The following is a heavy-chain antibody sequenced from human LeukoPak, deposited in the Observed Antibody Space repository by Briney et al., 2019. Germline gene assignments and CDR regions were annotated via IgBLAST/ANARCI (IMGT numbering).Heavy chain of an antibody. D-gene: IGHD3-3*01. CDR2: INHSGST. Sequence: SETLSLTCAVYGGSFSGYYWSWIRLPPGKGLEWIGEINHSGSTNYNPSLKSRVTISVDTSKNQFSLKLSSVTAADTAVYYCARGPHITTFGVVIPFDYWGQGTLVTVSS. CDR1: GGSFSGYY. V-gene: IGHV4-34*01. CDR3: ARGPHITTFGVVIPFDY. J-gene: IGHJ4*02.